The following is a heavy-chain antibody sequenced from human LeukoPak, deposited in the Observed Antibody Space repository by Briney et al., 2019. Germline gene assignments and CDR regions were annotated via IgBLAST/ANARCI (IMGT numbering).Heavy chain of an antibody. CDR3: ARDSFGLQDS. Sequence: PGGSLRLSCAASGFTFSSFGMHWVRQAPGKGLEWVAVIWYNGSNKYYADSVKGRFTISRDNSKNTLYLQMNSLRAEDTAVYYCARDSFGLQDSWGQGTLVTVSS. D-gene: IGHD3-10*01. CDR1: GFTFSSFG. CDR2: IWYNGSNK. V-gene: IGHV3-33*01. J-gene: IGHJ4*02.